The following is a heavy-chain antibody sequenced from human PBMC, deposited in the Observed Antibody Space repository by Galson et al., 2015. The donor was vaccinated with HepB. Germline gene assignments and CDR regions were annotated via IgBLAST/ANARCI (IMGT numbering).Heavy chain of an antibody. CDR3: AKFADYFPTVDY. D-gene: IGHD2/OR15-2a*01. CDR1: GFTVSSNY. J-gene: IGHJ4*02. CDR2: IYSGDNM. V-gene: IGHV3-53*05. Sequence: SLRLSCAASGFTVSSNYMSWVRQAPGKGLEWVSFIYSGDNMYYADSVKGRFTISRDNSKNTLYLQMSSLRAEDTAVYYCAKFADYFPTVDYWGQGTPVIVSS.